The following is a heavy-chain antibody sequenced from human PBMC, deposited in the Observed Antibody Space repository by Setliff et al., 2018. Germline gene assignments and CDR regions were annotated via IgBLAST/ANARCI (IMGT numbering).Heavy chain of an antibody. CDR1: GGSFSGYY. Sequence: PSETLSLTCAVYGGSFSGYYWSWIRQPPGKGLEWIGSIYHSGSTYYNPSLKSRVTISMDTSKNQFSLKLSSVTAADTAVYYCARGGGYSTNDYWGQGTLVTVSS. J-gene: IGHJ4*02. D-gene: IGHD5-18*01. CDR2: IYHSGST. CDR3: ARGGGYSTNDY. V-gene: IGHV4-34*01.